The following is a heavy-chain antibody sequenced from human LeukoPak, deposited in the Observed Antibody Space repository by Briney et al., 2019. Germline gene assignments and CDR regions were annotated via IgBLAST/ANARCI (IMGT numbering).Heavy chain of an antibody. Sequence: ASQKVSSKASLYTFTGYYIHWVRQAPGHELEWMGWINPNTGVTNYAQTIQGRVNMPRDTSISTDYMERSRLRSEDPGVYYCARYRADWYRHNWFDPWGQGTLVTVSS. CDR3: ARYRADWYRHNWFDP. J-gene: IGHJ5*02. D-gene: IGHD2-21*01. V-gene: IGHV1-2*02. CDR2: INPNTGVT. CDR1: LYTFTGYY.